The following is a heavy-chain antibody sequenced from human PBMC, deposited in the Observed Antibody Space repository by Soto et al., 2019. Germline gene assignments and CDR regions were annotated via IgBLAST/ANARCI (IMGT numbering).Heavy chain of an antibody. J-gene: IGHJ4*02. CDR2: ITASGADT. V-gene: IGHV3-23*01. D-gene: IGHD1-1*01. Sequence: EVQLLESGGGLVQPGGSLRLSCIASGFNFDNYAMNWVRQAPGKGLECVSAITASGADTYYADSVRGRFTISRDNSRNTLYLQMNSLRGDDTAVYYCAKSGPAGLKMTIYVWTDMYYFDYWGQGSLVSVSS. CDR3: AKSGPAGLKMTIYVWTDMYYFDY. CDR1: GFNFDNYA.